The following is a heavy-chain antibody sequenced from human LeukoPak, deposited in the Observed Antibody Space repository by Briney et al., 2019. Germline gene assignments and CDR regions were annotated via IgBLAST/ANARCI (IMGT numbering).Heavy chain of an antibody. D-gene: IGHD6-13*01. CDR1: GGSISSGDYY. CDR3: AREKISSTAGTSFDS. Sequence: PSETLSLTCTVSGGSISSGDYYWSWIRQPPGKGLEWIGYIYYSGSTNYNPSLKSRVTISVDTSKNQFSLKLSSVTAADTAVYYCAREKISSTAGTSFDSWGQGTLVTVSS. J-gene: IGHJ4*02. V-gene: IGHV4-61*08. CDR2: IYYSGST.